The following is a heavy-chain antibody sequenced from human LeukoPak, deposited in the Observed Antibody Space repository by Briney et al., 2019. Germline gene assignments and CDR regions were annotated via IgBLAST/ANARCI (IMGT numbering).Heavy chain of an antibody. V-gene: IGHV4-31*03. Sequence: SETLSLTRTVSGGSISSGGYYWSWIRQHPGKGLEWIGYIYYSGNTYYNPSLKSRVTISVDTSKNQFSLNLSSVTAADTAVYYCASRSMVYAFDIWGQGTMVTVSS. CDR3: ASRSMVYAFDI. CDR2: IYYSGNT. J-gene: IGHJ3*02. D-gene: IGHD3-10*01. CDR1: GGSISSGGYY.